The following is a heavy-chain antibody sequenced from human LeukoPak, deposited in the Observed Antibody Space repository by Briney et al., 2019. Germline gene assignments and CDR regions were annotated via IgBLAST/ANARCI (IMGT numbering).Heavy chain of an antibody. CDR3: ARDPRTFPIPTFDY. V-gene: IGHV3-30*01. CDR1: GFTFSSYA. CDR2: ISYDGSNK. D-gene: IGHD3-16*01. J-gene: IGHJ4*02. Sequence: PGGSLRLSCAASGFTFSSYAMHWVRQAPGKGLEWVAVISYDGSNKYYADSVKGRFTISRDNSKNTLYLQMNSLRAEDTAVYYCARDPRTFPIPTFDYWGQGTLVTVSS.